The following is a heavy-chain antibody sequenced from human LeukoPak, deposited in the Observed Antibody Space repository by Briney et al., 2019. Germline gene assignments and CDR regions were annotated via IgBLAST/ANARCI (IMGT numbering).Heavy chain of an antibody. CDR3: AKDIRGSSTSCYPDY. J-gene: IGHJ4*02. Sequence: GSLRLSCAASGFTFSSYAMSWVRQAPGKGLEWVSAISGSGGSTYYADSVKGRSTISRDNSKNTLYLQMNSLRAEDTAVYYCAKDIRGSSTSCYPDYWGQGTLVTVSS. CDR1: GFTFSSYA. V-gene: IGHV3-23*01. D-gene: IGHD2-2*01. CDR2: ISGSGGST.